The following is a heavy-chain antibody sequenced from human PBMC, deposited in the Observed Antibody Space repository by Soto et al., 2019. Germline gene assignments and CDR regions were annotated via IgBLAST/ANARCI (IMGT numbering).Heavy chain of an antibody. V-gene: IGHV4-30-2*01. Sequence: QLQLQESGSGLVKPSQTLSLTCAVSGGSVTSGNYAWSWLRQPPGEGLEWIGYIYHSGNTYYNPSLRSRVTISRDRSKNQFSLMLISVPAADTAVYYCAGAGLSPRYYYFDYWAQGSLVPVSS. CDR2: IYHSGNT. J-gene: IGHJ4*02. D-gene: IGHD1-26*01. CDR3: AGAGLSPRYYYFDY. CDR1: GGSVTSGNYA.